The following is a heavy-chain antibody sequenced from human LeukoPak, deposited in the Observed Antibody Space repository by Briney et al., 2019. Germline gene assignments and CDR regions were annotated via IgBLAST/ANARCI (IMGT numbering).Heavy chain of an antibody. CDR1: GFTFNKYA. CDR3: ARRADYGDFDN. V-gene: IGHV3-23*01. D-gene: IGHD4-17*01. J-gene: IGHJ4*02. Sequence: GGSLRLSCAASGFTFNKYAMNWVRQAPGKGLDWVSVISESVDTTYYADSMKGRFTISRDNSKNTLYLQMNNLRADDTAVYYCARRADYGDFDNWGQGTLVTVSS. CDR2: ISESVDTT.